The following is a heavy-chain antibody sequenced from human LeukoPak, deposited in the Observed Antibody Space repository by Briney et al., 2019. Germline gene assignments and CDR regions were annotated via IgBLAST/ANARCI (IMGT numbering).Heavy chain of an antibody. J-gene: IGHJ5*02. Sequence: ASVKVSCKVSGYTLTELSMHGVRQAPGKGLEWMGGFDPEDGETIYAQKFQGRVTMTEDTSTDTAYMELSSLRSEDTAVYYCATAAAGSFWFDPWGQGTLVTVSS. CDR3: ATAAAGSFWFDP. CDR2: FDPEDGET. V-gene: IGHV1-24*01. D-gene: IGHD6-13*01. CDR1: GYTLTELS.